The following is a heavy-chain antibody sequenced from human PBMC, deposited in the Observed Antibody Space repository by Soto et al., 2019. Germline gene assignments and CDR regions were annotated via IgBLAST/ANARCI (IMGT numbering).Heavy chain of an antibody. CDR2: IKGDGTNT. CDR1: GFTFSSYW. CDR3: ARGLSGYYGFDY. V-gene: IGHV3-74*01. J-gene: IGHJ4*02. D-gene: IGHD5-12*01. Sequence: GGSMRLSCAASGFTFSSYWMHWVRQVPGKGLVWVSRIKGDGTNTGYADSVKGRFTISRDNVKNTLYLQMNSLRAEDTAVYYCARGLSGYYGFDYWGQGTLVTVSS.